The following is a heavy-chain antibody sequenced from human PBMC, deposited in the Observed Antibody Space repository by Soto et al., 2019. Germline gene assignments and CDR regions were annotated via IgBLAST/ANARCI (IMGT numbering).Heavy chain of an antibody. CDR1: GYSISSGYY. V-gene: IGHV4-38-2*01. J-gene: IGHJ4*02. CDR2: IYHSGST. D-gene: IGHD2-15*01. Sequence: SETLSLTCAVSGYSISSGYYWGWIRQPPGKGLEWIGSIYHSGSTYYNPSLKSRVTISVDTSKNQFPLKLSSVTAADTAVYYCARVVVVVVAASYYFDYWGQGTLVTVSS. CDR3: ARVVVVVVAASYYFDY.